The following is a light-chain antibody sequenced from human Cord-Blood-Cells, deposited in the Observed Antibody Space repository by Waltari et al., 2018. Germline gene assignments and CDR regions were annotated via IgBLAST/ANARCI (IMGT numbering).Light chain of an antibody. Sequence: EIVLTQSPGTLSLYPGERATLSCRASQSVSSSYLAWYQQKPGQAPRLLIYGASSRATGIPDRFSGSGSGTDFTLTISRLEPEDFAVYYCQQYGSSPPITFDQGTRLEIK. CDR2: GAS. V-gene: IGKV3-20*01. CDR1: QSVSSSY. J-gene: IGKJ5*01. CDR3: QQYGSSPPIT.